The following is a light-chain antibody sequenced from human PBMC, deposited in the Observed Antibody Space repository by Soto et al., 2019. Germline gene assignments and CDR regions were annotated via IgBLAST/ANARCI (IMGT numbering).Light chain of an antibody. CDR3: QQYNNWPMYT. CDR2: GAS. Sequence: EIVMTQSPVTLSVSPGERATLSCRASQSVSSSLAWYQQKPGQSPRLLIYGASTRATGIPARFSGSGSGTEFTLTISSLQSEDFAVYYCQQYNNWPMYTFGQGTKLEIK. CDR1: QSVSSS. V-gene: IGKV3-15*01. J-gene: IGKJ2*01.